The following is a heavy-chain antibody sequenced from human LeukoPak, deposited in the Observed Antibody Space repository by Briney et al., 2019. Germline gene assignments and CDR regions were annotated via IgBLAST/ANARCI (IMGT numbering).Heavy chain of an antibody. J-gene: IGHJ4*02. CDR3: AKSGERYCTRGNCYFDY. CDR2: INSDGSNI. CDR1: GFTFSSYW. V-gene: IGHV3-74*01. Sequence: GGSLRLSCAASGFTFSSYWMHWVRQAPGKGLVWVSRINSDGSNINYADSVKGRFTITRDNSKNTLYLQMNSLRAEDAAMYYCAKSGERYCTRGNCYFDYWGQGTLVTVSS. D-gene: IGHD2-8*02.